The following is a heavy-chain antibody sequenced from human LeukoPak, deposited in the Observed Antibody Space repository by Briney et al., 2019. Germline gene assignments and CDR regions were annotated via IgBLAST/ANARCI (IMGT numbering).Heavy chain of an antibody. J-gene: IGHJ4*02. Sequence: PGGSLRLSCAASGFTFSSYSMNWVRQAPGKGLEWVSSISSTSSYIYYADSVKGRFTISRGNAKNSLYLQMDSLRAEDTAVYYCAREMTDNSGLEAYFDYWGQGTLVTVSS. CDR3: AREMTDNSGLEAYFDY. CDR2: ISSTSSYI. D-gene: IGHD6-19*01. V-gene: IGHV3-21*01. CDR1: GFTFSSYS.